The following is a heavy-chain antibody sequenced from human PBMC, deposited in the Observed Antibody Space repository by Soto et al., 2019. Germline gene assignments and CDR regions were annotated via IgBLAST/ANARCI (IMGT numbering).Heavy chain of an antibody. V-gene: IGHV1-69*13. CDR2: IIPIFGTA. Sequence: GASVKVSCKASGGTFSSYAISWVRQAPGQGLEWMGGIIPIFGTANYAQKFQGRVTITADESTSTAYMELSSLRSEDTAVYYCAADSYSGSYSYVYYFDYWGQGTLVTVSS. J-gene: IGHJ4*02. CDR3: AADSYSGSYSYVYYFDY. D-gene: IGHD1-26*01. CDR1: GGTFSSYA.